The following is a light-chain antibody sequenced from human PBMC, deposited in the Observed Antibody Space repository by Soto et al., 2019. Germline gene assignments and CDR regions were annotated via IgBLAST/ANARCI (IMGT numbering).Light chain of an antibody. Sequence: QSPLTQPASVSGSPGQSITISCTGTSSDVGAYNFVWWYQQHPGKVPKLMIYEVSNRPSGVSNRFSGSKSGNTASLTISGLQAEDEADYYCSSYTTTNTYVFGTATKVTVL. CDR2: EVS. V-gene: IGLV2-14*03. J-gene: IGLJ1*01. CDR3: SSYTTTNTYV. CDR1: SSDVGAYNF.